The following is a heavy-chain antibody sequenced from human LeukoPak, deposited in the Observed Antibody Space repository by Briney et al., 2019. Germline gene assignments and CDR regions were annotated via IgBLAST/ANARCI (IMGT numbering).Heavy chain of an antibody. V-gene: IGHV1-2*02. Sequence: ASVKVSCKASGYTFTGYFLHWVRQAPGQGLEWMGWINPNSGGTTFAQKFQGRVTMTRDTSISTAYMELSRLRSDDTAVYYCARVFNYYDTSGYYTWDQGTLVTVSS. CDR2: INPNSGGT. CDR1: GYTFTGYF. CDR3: ARVFNYYDTSGYYT. J-gene: IGHJ5*02. D-gene: IGHD3-22*01.